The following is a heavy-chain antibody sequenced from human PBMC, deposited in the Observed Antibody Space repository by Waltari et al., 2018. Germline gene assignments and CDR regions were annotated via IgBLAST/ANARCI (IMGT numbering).Heavy chain of an antibody. V-gene: IGHV3-7*01. CDR2: IKQDGSEK. CDR1: GFTFSSYW. J-gene: IGHJ3*02. CDR3: ATAEMVPLDAFDI. Sequence: EVQLVESGGGLVQPGGSLRLSCAASGFTFSSYWMSWVRQAPGKGLGWGANIKQDGSEKYEVGSVKGRFTISRDNAKNSLYLKMNSLRAEDTAVYYCATAEMVPLDAFDIWGQGTMVTVSS. D-gene: IGHD6-13*01.